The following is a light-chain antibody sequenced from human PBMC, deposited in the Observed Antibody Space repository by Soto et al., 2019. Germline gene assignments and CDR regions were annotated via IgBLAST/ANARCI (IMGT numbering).Light chain of an antibody. CDR1: QSVSSYY. CDR2: AAS. CDR3: QQCGSSPWT. J-gene: IGKJ1*01. Sequence: EIVLTQSPGTLSLSPGERATLSCRASQSVSSYYLAWYQRKPGQAPRLLIYAASSRATGIPDRFSGGGSGTDFTLTIRRLEPEDFAVYYCQQCGSSPWTFGQGTKVDIK. V-gene: IGKV3-20*01.